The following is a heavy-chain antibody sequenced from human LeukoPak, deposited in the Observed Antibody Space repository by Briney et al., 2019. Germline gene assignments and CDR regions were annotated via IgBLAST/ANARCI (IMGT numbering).Heavy chain of an antibody. J-gene: IGHJ1*01. Sequence: GGSLRLSCAASGFTFSSYAMHWVRQAPGKGLEWVAVISYDGSNKYYADSVKGRFTISRDNSKNTLYLQMNSLRAEDTAVYYCAKMEVAVAGKGYFQHWGQGTLVTVSS. CDR2: ISYDGSNK. CDR3: AKMEVAVAGKGYFQH. D-gene: IGHD6-19*01. V-gene: IGHV3-30*04. CDR1: GFTFSSYA.